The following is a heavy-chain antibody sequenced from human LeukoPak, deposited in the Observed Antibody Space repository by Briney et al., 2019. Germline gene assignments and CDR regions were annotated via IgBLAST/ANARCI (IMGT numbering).Heavy chain of an antibody. CDR1: GFTFSSYA. D-gene: IGHD6-13*01. CDR3: AKGSGIAAAGTSLTFDY. J-gene: IGHJ4*02. CDR2: ISGSGGST. V-gene: IGHV3-23*01. Sequence: GGSLRLSCAASGFTFSSYAMSWVRQAPGKGLEWVSVISGSGGSTYYADSVKGRFTISRDNSKNTLYLQMNSLRAEDTAVYYCAKGSGIAAAGTSLTFDYWGQGTLVTVSS.